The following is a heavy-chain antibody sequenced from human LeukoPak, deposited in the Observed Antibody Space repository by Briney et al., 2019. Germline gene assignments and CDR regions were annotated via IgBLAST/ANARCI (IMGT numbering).Heavy chain of an antibody. J-gene: IGHJ3*02. CDR3: ARVHEPLGAFDI. CDR1: GLTFSSYW. D-gene: IGHD3-16*01. V-gene: IGHV3-74*01. CDR2: INSDGSST. Sequence: GGSLRLSCAASGLTFSSYWMHWVRQAPGKGLVWVSRINSDGSSTSYADSVKGRFTISRDNAKNTLYLQMNSLRAEDTAVYYCARVHEPLGAFDIWGQGTMVTVSS.